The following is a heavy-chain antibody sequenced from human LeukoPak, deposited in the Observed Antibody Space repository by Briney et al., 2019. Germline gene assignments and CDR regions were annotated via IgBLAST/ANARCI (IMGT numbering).Heavy chain of an antibody. V-gene: IGHV3-21*01. CDR3: ARATSSSWTRWGECSY. CDR1: GFTFSSYS. CDR2: ISSSSSYI. J-gene: IGHJ4*02. D-gene: IGHD6-13*01. Sequence: GGSLRLSCAASGFTFSSYSMNWVRQAPGKGREWVSSISSSSSYIYYADSVKGRFTISRDNSKNTLYLQMNSLRAEDTAVYYCARATSSSWTRWGECSYWGQGTLVTVSS.